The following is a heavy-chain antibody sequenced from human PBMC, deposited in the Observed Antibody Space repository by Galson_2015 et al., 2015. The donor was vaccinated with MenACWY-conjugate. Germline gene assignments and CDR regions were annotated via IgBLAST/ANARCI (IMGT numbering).Heavy chain of an antibody. D-gene: IGHD3-16*01. CDR1: GYTFTSYY. Sequence: SVKVSCKASGYTFTSYYIHWVRQAPGQGLEWMGIIHPSSGSASYTQRFQDRVTMTSDTSTRTVYMELSSLRFEDTAVYYCARFGTAPVLGFDYWGQGTLVTVSA. CDR2: IHPSSGSA. V-gene: IGHV1-46*01. J-gene: IGHJ4*02. CDR3: ARFGTAPVLGFDY.